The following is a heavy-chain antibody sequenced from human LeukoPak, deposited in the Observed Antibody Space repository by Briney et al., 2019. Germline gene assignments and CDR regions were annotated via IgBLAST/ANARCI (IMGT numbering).Heavy chain of an antibody. CDR2: ISGSGGST. J-gene: IGHJ4*02. V-gene: IGHV3-23*01. D-gene: IGHD6-19*01. CDR3: ATQSSGWSSSFDY. Sequence: GGSPRLSCAASGFTFSSYAMSWVRQAPGKGLEWVSAISGSGGSTYYADSVKGRFTISGDNSKNTLFLQLNSLRAEDTAVYYCATQSSGWSSSFDYWGRGTLVAVSS. CDR1: GFTFSSYA.